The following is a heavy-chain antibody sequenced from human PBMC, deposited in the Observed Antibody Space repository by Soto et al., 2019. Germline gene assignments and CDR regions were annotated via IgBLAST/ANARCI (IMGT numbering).Heavy chain of an antibody. Sequence: QVQLVQSGAEVKKPGASVKVSCKASGYTFTSYGISWVRQAPGQGLEWMGWISAYNGNTNYAQKLQGRVTMTPETSTSTAYMELRSLRSDDTAVYYCARVKRVDYDFWSGVNYYYYYGMYVWGQGTTVTVSS. CDR1: GYTFTSYG. V-gene: IGHV1-18*01. CDR2: ISAYNGNT. D-gene: IGHD3-3*01. J-gene: IGHJ6*02. CDR3: ARVKRVDYDFWSGVNYYYYYGMYV.